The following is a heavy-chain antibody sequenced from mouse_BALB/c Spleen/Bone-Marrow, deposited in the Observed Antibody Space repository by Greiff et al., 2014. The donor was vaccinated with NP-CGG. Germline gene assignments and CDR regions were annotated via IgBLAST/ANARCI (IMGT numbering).Heavy chain of an antibody. CDR2: SRNKAKHYTT. V-gene: IGHV7-1*02. D-gene: IGHD2-10*02. CDR3: ARDVGYGNYFVY. J-gene: IGHJ3*01. Sequence: EVQRVESGGGLVQPGDSLRLSCATSGFTFSDFYMEWVRQPPGKRLGWIAASRNKAKHYTTEYSASVKGRFIVSRDTSQSILYLQMNALRAEDTAIYYCARDVGYGNYFVYWGQGTLVTVSA. CDR1: GFTFSDFY.